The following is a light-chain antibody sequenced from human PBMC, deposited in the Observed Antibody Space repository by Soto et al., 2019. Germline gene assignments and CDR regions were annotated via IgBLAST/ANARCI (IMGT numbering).Light chain of an antibody. CDR2: QES. Sequence: SYELTQPPSVSVSPGQTASITCSGDKLGDKYACWYQQKPGQSPVLVIYQESKRPSGIPGRFSGSNSGNTATLNISGTQAMDEAAYYCQAWDSSPAVFGGGTKLTVL. V-gene: IGLV3-1*01. CDR1: KLGDKY. J-gene: IGLJ2*01. CDR3: QAWDSSPAV.